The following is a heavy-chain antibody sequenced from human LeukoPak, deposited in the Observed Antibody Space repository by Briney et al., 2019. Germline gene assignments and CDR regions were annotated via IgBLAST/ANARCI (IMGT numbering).Heavy chain of an antibody. CDR3: AKDLGYSSNN. D-gene: IGHD6-13*01. CDR2: ISWNSGSI. Sequence: QPGRSLRLSCAASGFTFDDYAMHWVRQAPGKGLEWVSGISWNSGSIGCADSVKGRFTISRDNAKNSLYLQMNSLRAEDTALYYCAKDLGYSSNNWGQGTLVTVSS. J-gene: IGHJ4*02. CDR1: GFTFDDYA. V-gene: IGHV3-9*01.